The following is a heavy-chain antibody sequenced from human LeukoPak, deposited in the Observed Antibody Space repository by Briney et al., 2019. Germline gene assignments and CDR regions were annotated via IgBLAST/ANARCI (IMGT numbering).Heavy chain of an antibody. J-gene: IGHJ5*02. CDR1: GGSISSYY. CDR2: IYYSGST. V-gene: IGHV4-59*01. Sequence: KPSETLSLTCTVSGGSISSYYWSWIRQPPGKGLEWIGYIYYSGSTNYNPSLKSRVTISVDTSKNQFSLKLSSVTAAVTAVYYCARVVQQLVWFDPWGQGTLVTVSS. D-gene: IGHD6-13*01. CDR3: ARVVQQLVWFDP.